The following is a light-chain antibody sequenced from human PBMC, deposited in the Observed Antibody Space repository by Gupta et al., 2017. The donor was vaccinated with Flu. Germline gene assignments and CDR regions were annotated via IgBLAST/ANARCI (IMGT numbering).Light chain of an antibody. CDR1: SSIVGNDY. CDR3: GAWDSSLSAML. CDR2: ENN. Sequence: TSCSGGSSSIVGNDYVSWYQQHPGTAPKLLIYENNKRPSGIPDRFSGSKSGTSATLGIXGXQTGDEXDYYCGAWDSSLSAMLFGGGTKLTVL. J-gene: IGLJ3*02. V-gene: IGLV1-51*02.